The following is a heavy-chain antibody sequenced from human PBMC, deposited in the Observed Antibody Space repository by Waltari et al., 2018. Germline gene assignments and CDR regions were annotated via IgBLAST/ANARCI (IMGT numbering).Heavy chain of an antibody. Sequence: QVQLVESGGGVVQPGRSLRLSCAASGFTFSSYAIHWVRQAPGKGLEWVAVISYDGSNKYYGDSVKGRCTIARDKSKNTLYLQMNSLRAEDTAVYYWAGELSGGVRGFDYWGQGTLVTVSS. CDR2: ISYDGSNK. V-gene: IGHV3-30*04. CDR3: AGELSGGVRGFDY. CDR1: GFTFSSYA. J-gene: IGHJ4*02. D-gene: IGHD3-10*01.